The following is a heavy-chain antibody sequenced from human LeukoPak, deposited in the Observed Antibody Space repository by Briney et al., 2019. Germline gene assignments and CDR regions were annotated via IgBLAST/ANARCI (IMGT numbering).Heavy chain of an antibody. J-gene: IGHJ5*02. CDR2: IYYSGST. D-gene: IGHD1-14*01. CDR1: GGSISSYY. V-gene: IGHV4-59*01. Sequence: SETLSLTCTVSGGSISSYYWSWLRQPPGKGLEWIGYIYYSGSTNYNPSLKSRVTISVDTSKDQFSLKLSSVTAADTAVYYCARTGSGWFDPWGQGTLVTVSS. CDR3: ARTGSGWFDP.